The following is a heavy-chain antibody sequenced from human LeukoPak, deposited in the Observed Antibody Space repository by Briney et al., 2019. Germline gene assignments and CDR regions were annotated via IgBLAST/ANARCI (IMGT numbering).Heavy chain of an antibody. J-gene: IGHJ4*02. CDR2: INHSGRT. CDR1: GGSFSGYY. D-gene: IGHD3-22*01. Sequence: SETLSLTCAVYGGSFSGYYWSWIRQPPGKGLEWIGEINHSGRTNYNPSLKSRVTISVDTSKNQFSLKLSSVTAADTAVYYCARGTNYYDSSGYYPKRWFRARPFDYWGQGTLVTVSS. CDR3: ARGTNYYDSSGYYPKRWFRARPFDY. V-gene: IGHV4-34*01.